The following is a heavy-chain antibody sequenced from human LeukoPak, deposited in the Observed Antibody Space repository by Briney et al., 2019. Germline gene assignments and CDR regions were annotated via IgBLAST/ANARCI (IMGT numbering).Heavy chain of an antibody. Sequence: SETLSLTCTVSGGSISSHYWSWVRQPPRKGLEWIGYIYYSGTTNSNPSLKNRVTMSIDMSKNQFSLKLNSVTAADTAVYFCARATASGSGRAYDRWAQGNLVPVSS. CDR3: ARATASGSGRAYDR. J-gene: IGHJ5*02. CDR2: IYYSGTT. V-gene: IGHV4-59*11. CDR1: GGSISSHY. D-gene: IGHD3-10*01.